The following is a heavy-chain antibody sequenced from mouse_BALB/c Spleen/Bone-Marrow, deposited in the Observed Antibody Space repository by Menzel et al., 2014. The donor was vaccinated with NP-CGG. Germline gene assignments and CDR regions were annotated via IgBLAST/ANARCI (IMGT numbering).Heavy chain of an antibody. V-gene: IGHV5-4*02. J-gene: IGHJ3*01. CDR2: ISDGGGYT. CDR1: GFTFXDYY. CDR3: LDGYYPWFAH. D-gene: IGHD2-3*01. Sequence: EVQLVESGGGLVKPGGSLKLSCAASGFTFXDYYMYWVRQPPEKRLEWVATISDGGGYTSYLDSVKGRFTISRVNAKNNLYLQMSSLKSEDTAMYDCLDGYYPWFAHWGQGTLVTVSA.